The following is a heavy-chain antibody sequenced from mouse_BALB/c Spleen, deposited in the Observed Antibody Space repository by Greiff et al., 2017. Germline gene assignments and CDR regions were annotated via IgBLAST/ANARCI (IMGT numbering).Heavy chain of an antibody. CDR3: ARRKDYYGSSYVLYYFDY. CDR1: GYTFSSYW. CDR2: ILPGSGST. J-gene: IGHJ2*01. V-gene: IGHV1-9*01. D-gene: IGHD1-1*01. Sequence: VQLQQSGAELMKPGASVKISCKATGYTFSSYWIEWVKQRPGHGLEWIGEILPGSGSTNYNEKFKGKATFTADTSSNTAYMQLSSLTSEDSAVYYCARRKDYYGSSYVLYYFDYWGQGTTLTVSS.